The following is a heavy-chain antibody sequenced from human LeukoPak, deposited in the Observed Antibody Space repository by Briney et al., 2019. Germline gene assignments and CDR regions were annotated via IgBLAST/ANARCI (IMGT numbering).Heavy chain of an antibody. CDR3: ARNYCGDDCFAFDF. CDR2: INHSGST. V-gene: IGHV4-34*01. J-gene: IGHJ3*01. CDR1: GGSFSGYY. D-gene: IGHD2-21*02. Sequence: SETLSLTCAVYGGSFSGYYWSWIRQPPGKGLEWIGEINHSGSTNYNPSLKSRVTISVDTSKNQLSLKLKSVTAADTAVYYCARNYCGDDCFAFDFWGQGTMVTVSS.